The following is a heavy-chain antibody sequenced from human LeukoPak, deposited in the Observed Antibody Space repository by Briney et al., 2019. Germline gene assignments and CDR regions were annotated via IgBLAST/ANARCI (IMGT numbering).Heavy chain of an antibody. CDR3: ARASRDWQLEHHYYYGMDV. Sequence: PGGSLRLSCAASGFTFSSYSMNWVRQAPGKGLEWVSCISSRSTYIYYADSVKGRFTISRDNAKNSLYLQMNSLGAEDTAVYYCARASRDWQLEHHYYYGMDVWGQGTTVTVSS. CDR2: ISSRSTYI. J-gene: IGHJ6*02. V-gene: IGHV3-21*01. CDR1: GFTFSSYS. D-gene: IGHD1/OR15-1a*01.